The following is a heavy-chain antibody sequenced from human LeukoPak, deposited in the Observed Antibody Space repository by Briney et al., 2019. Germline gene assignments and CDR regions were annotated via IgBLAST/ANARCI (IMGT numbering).Heavy chain of an antibody. CDR3: ARDIVVVPAAPPPYYYYGMAV. V-gene: IGHV1-18*04. CDR2: ISAYNGNT. J-gene: IGHJ6*04. D-gene: IGHD2-2*01. Sequence: ASVKVSCKASGYTFTSYGISWVRQAPGQGLEWMGWISAYNGNTNYAQKLQGRVTMTTDTSTSTAYMELRSLRSDDTAVYYCARDIVVVPAAPPPYYYYGMAVWGKGTTVTVSS. CDR1: GYTFTSYG.